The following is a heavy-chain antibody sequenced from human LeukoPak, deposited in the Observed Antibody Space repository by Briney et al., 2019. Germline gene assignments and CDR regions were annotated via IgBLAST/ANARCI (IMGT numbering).Heavy chain of an antibody. V-gene: IGHV3-74*01. CDR1: GFTFSSYW. CDR3: ATAYYYDSSGYYY. J-gene: IGHJ4*02. Sequence: PGGSLRLSCAASGFTFSSYWMHWVRQAPGKGLVWVSRINSDGSSTSYADSVKGRFTISRDNAKNTLYLQMNSLRAEDTAVYYCATAYYYDSSGYYYWGQVTLVTVSS. CDR2: INSDGSST. D-gene: IGHD3-22*01.